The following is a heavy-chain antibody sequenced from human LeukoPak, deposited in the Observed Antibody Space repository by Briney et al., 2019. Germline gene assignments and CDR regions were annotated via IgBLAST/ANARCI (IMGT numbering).Heavy chain of an antibody. CDR1: GGSISSSSYY. CDR2: IYYSGST. Sequence: PSETLSLTCTVSGGSISSSSYYWAGIPRPQGKGLKGFGSIYYSGSTYYNPSLKSRVTISVDTSKNQFSLKLSSVTAADTAVYYCARLYSSSPNWFDPWGQGTLVTVSS. J-gene: IGHJ5*02. CDR3: ARLYSSSPNWFDP. D-gene: IGHD6-13*01. V-gene: IGHV4-39*01.